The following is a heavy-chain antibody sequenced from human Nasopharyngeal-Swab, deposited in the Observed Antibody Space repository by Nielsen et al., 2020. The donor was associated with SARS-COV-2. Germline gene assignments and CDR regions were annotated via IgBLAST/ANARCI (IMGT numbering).Heavy chain of an antibody. D-gene: IGHD3-9*01. CDR3: ARGGADDILTGPYYYYYYYMDV. V-gene: IGHV1-69*10. J-gene: IGHJ6*03. CDR2: IIPIPGIA. Sequence: WVRQAPGQGLEWMGGIIPIPGIANYAQKFQGRVTITADKSTSTAYMELSSLRSEDTAVYYCARGGADDILTGPYYYYYYYMDVWGKGTTVTVSS.